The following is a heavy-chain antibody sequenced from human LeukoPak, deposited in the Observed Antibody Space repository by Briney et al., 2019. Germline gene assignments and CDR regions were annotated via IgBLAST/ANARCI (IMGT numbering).Heavy chain of an antibody. V-gene: IGHV3-53*04. CDR2: IHSDGST. Sequence: GGSLRLSCAASGISVSSNYMNWVRQAPGKGLGWVSVIHSDGSTYYADSVKGRFTISRHNSKNTLNLQMNSLRSEDTAVYYCARSGLAARRSFDYWGQGALVTVSS. J-gene: IGHJ4*02. CDR1: GISVSSNY. CDR3: ARSGLAARRSFDY. D-gene: IGHD6-6*01.